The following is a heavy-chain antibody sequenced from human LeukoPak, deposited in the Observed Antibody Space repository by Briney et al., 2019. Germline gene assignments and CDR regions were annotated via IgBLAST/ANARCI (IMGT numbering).Heavy chain of an antibody. Sequence: PSGTLSLTCGVSGGSISNTNWWSWVRQPPGQGLEWIGEISLTRLTHYNPSLESCVTVSLDKAKNQLSLNQSSVTAADTAVYYCSRENGAFSPFGYWGQGTLVTV. V-gene: IGHV4-4*02. CDR3: SRENGAFSPFGY. D-gene: IGHD2-8*01. J-gene: IGHJ4*02. CDR1: GGSISNTNW. CDR2: ISLTRLT.